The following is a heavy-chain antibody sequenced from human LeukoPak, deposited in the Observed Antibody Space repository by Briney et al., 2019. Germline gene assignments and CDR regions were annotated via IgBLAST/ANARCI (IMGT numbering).Heavy chain of an antibody. D-gene: IGHD4-23*01. CDR2: ISGSGDST. V-gene: IGHV3-23*01. Sequence: GGSLRLSCAASGFTFSSYAMSWVRQAPGKGLEWVSAISGSGDSTYYADSVKGRFTISRDNSKNTLFLQMRSLRAEDTAVYYCATGPPLRWGGFDYWGQGTLVTVSS. CDR3: ATGPPLRWGGFDY. CDR1: GFTFSSYA. J-gene: IGHJ4*02.